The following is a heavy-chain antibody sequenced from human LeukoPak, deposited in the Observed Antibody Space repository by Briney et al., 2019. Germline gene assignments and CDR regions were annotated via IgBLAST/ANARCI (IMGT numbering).Heavy chain of an antibody. D-gene: IGHD6-13*01. V-gene: IGHV4-31*03. Sequence: SQTLSLTCTVSGGSISSGGYYWSWIRQHPGKGLEWIGYIYYSGSTYYNPSLKSRVTISVDTSKNQFSLKLSSVTAADTAVYYCARYSSSWFYWYFDLWGRGTLVTVSS. CDR2: IYYSGST. J-gene: IGHJ2*01. CDR1: GGSISSGGYY. CDR3: ARYSSSWFYWYFDL.